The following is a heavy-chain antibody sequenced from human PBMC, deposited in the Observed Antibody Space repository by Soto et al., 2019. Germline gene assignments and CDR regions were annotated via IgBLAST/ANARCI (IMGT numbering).Heavy chain of an antibody. CDR2: ILSLESHK. Sequence: GGSLRLSCSGSGFNFSDYYMNWIRQTPVKGLEWVSSILSLESHKYYAASVMGGFSISRDNAKKSLFLQMNNLRAEDTGIYFCATGLKDASNRPSFDSWGPGTPVTSPQ. J-gene: IGHJ4*02. CDR3: ATGLKDASNRPSFDS. D-gene: IGHD3-16*01. V-gene: IGHV3-11*01. CDR1: GFNFSDYY.